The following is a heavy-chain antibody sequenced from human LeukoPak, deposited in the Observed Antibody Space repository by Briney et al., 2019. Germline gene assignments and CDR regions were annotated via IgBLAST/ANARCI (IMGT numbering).Heavy chain of an antibody. V-gene: IGHV3-30*18. D-gene: IGHD3-22*01. J-gene: IGHJ3*02. CDR1: GFTFSSYG. CDR2: ISYDGSNK. Sequence: PGGSLRLSCAASGFTFSSYGMHWVRQAPGKGLEWVAVISYDGSNKYYADSVKGRFTISRDNSKNTLYLQMNSLRAEDTAVYYCAKDVTHYYDSSGYSWGQGTMVTVSS. CDR3: AKDVTHYYDSSGYS.